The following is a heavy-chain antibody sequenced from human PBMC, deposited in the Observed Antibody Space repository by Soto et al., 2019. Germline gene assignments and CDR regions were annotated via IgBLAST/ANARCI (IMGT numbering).Heavy chain of an antibody. J-gene: IGHJ3*02. CDR2: ISAYNGNT. CDR1: GYTFTSYG. V-gene: IGHV1-18*01. Sequence: ASVKVSCKASGYTFTSYGISWVRQAPGQGLEWMGWISAYNGNTNYAQKLQGRVTMTTDTSTSTAYMELRSLRSDDTAVYYCAVGFDLLLQNDDFDIWGQGTMVTVSS. CDR3: AVGFDLLLQNDDFDI. D-gene: IGHD3-9*01.